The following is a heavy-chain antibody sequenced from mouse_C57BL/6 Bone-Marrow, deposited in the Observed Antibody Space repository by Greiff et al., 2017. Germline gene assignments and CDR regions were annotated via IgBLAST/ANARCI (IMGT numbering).Heavy chain of an antibody. CDR3: ARQNDYGSTFYAMDY. CDR2: IWSDGST. V-gene: IGHV2-6-1*01. D-gene: IGHD1-1*01. Sequence: VQLQQSGPGLVAPSQSLSITCTVSGFSLTSYGVHWVRQPPGKGLEWLVVIWSDGSTTYNSALKSRLSISKDNSKSQVFLKMNSLQTDDTAMYYCARQNDYGSTFYAMDYWGQGTSVTVSS. CDR1: GFSLTSYG. J-gene: IGHJ4*01.